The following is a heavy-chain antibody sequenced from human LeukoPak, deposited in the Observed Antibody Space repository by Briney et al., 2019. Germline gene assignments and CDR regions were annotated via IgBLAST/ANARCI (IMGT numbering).Heavy chain of an antibody. CDR1: GFTFSNYW. CDR3: ARRGGYPVLDAFDI. CDR2: INQDERAK. J-gene: IGHJ3*02. D-gene: IGHD3-22*01. Sequence: GGSLRLSCAASGFTFSNYWMSWVRQAPGKGLEWVANINQDERAKYYVDSVMGRFTISRDNAKNSLYLQMNSLRAEDTAVYYCARRGGYPVLDAFDIWGQGTMVTVSS. V-gene: IGHV3-7*01.